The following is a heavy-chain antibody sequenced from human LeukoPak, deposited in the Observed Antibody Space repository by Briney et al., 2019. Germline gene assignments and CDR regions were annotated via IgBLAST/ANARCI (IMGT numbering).Heavy chain of an antibody. Sequence: GESLQIPCKASGYRFTSYLIVWVGQMPGKGLVWMVIIYSGYSDTGYSPSFQGQVTISRDKSYKTAYLQWNSLNASAPALYYFLRPDCSGGSCDRDVFDVWGQGTLVTVSS. CDR2: IYSGYSDT. D-gene: IGHD2-15*01. J-gene: IGHJ3*01. CDR1: GYRFTSYL. CDR3: LRPDCSGGSCDRDVFDV. V-gene: IGHV5-51*01.